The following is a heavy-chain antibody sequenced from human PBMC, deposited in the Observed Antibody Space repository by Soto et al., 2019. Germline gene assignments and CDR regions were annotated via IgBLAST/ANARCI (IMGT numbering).Heavy chain of an antibody. V-gene: IGHV3-30*18. CDR2: ISYDGSNK. D-gene: IGHD2-15*01. CDR3: AKVPIYCRGGSWWGDDAFDI. Sequence: QVQLVESGGGVVQPGRSLRLSCAASGFTFSSYGMHWVRQAPGKGLEWVAVISYDGSNKYYADSVKGRFTISRDNSKNALYLQMDSLRAEDTAVYYRAKVPIYCRGGSWWGDDAFDIWGQGTMDTVSS. J-gene: IGHJ3*02. CDR1: GFTFSSYG.